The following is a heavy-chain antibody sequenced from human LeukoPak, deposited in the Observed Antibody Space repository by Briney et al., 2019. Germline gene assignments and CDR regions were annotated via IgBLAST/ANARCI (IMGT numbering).Heavy chain of an antibody. V-gene: IGHV4-34*01. D-gene: IGHD3-10*01. CDR1: GGSFSGYY. Sequence: SETLSLTCAVYGGSFSGYYWSWIRQPPGKGLEWIGEINHSGSTNYNPSLKSRVTISVDTSKNQFSLKLSSVTAADTAVYYCARDLVPVGLTGSGSYSTDYWGQGTLVSVSS. CDR2: INHSGST. CDR3: ARDLVPVGLTGSGSYSTDY. J-gene: IGHJ4*02.